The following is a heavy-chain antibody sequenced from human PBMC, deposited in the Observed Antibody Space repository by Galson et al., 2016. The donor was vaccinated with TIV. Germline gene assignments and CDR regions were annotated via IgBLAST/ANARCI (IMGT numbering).Heavy chain of an antibody. CDR1: GFTFSLYG. J-gene: IGHJ6*02. D-gene: IGHD3-9*01. CDR3: ARERSPSLRYFDWLKNYSLDV. CDR2: IWFDGGNK. Sequence: SLRLSCAASGFTFSLYGMHWVRQAPGKGLEWVAVIWFDGGNKYYADSVKGRFTLSRDSSQNTLYLQMSSLRAEDTAVYYCARERSPSLRYFDWLKNYSLDVWGQGTTVTVSS. V-gene: IGHV3-33*01.